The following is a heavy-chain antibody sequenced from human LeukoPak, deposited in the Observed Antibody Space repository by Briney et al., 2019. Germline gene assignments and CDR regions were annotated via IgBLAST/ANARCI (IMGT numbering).Heavy chain of an antibody. Sequence: GGSLRLACVASGFPFPTYAMMWVRQAPGKGLEWVSSVRVSDGARFYADSVKGRFTTSRDNAKNTLYLQMNSLRAEDTAVYYCAKVPGEWELRHFDYWGQGTLVTVSS. J-gene: IGHJ4*02. CDR3: AKVPGEWELRHFDY. CDR2: VRVSDGAR. V-gene: IGHV3-23*01. D-gene: IGHD1-26*01. CDR1: GFPFPTYA.